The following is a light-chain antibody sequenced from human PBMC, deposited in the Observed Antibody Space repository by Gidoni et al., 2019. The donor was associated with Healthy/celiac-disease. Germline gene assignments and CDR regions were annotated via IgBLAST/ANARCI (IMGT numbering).Light chain of an antibody. CDR3: QQRSNWLT. CDR1: QSVSSY. J-gene: IGKJ4*01. V-gene: IGKV3-11*01. Sequence: IVFTQSPATLSSSPGARANLSCRASQSVSSYLAWYQQKPGQAPRLLIYDASNRATGIPARFSGRGSGTDFTLTISSLEPEDFAVYYCQQRSNWLTFGGGTKVEIK. CDR2: DAS.